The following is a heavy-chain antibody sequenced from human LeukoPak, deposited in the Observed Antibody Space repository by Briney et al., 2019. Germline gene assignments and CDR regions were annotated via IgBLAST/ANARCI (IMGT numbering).Heavy chain of an antibody. CDR1: GFIFSSCW. CDR3: ARYDFWSGYAFDY. V-gene: IGHV3-7*01. D-gene: IGHD3-3*01. Sequence: GGSLRLSCAASGFIFSSCWMSWVRQAPGKGLEWVANIKQDGSERYYVDSVKGRFTISRDNARNSLYLQINSLRAEDTAVYYCARYDFWSGYAFDYWGQGTLVTVSS. J-gene: IGHJ4*02. CDR2: IKQDGSER.